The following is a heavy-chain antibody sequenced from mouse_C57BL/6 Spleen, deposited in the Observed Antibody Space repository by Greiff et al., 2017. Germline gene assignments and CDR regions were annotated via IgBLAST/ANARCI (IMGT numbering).Heavy chain of an antibody. CDR2: IYPGDGDT. CDR1: GFAFSSSW. J-gene: IGHJ2*01. D-gene: IGHD1-1*01. CDR3: ARGGAYCYGSSQYGCDD. Sequence: QVQLKESGPELVKPGASVKISCKSSGFAFSSSWMNWVKQRPGKGLEWIGRIYPGDGDTNYTGKFKGKATLTSDKSSSTAYMQLSSLTSEDSAVYCCARGGAYCYGSSQYGCDDWGQGTTLTVSS. V-gene: IGHV1-82*01.